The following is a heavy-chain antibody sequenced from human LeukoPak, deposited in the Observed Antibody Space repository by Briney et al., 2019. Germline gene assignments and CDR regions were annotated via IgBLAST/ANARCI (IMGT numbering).Heavy chain of an antibody. D-gene: IGHD1-14*01. J-gene: IGHJ4*02. CDR2: IYYSGST. CDR1: GDSISSSSYY. V-gene: IGHV4-39*07. Sequence: PSETLSHTCTVSGDSISSSSYYWGWIRQPPGKGLEWIGSIYYSGSTYYNPSLKSRVTISVDTSKNQFSLKLSSETAADTAVYYCARDITGSFDYWGQGNLVTVSS. CDR3: ARDITGSFDY.